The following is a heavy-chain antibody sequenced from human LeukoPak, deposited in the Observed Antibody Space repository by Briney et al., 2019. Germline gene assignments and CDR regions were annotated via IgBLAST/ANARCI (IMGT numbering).Heavy chain of an antibody. CDR3: ARDQFPGTPGRNFDY. CDR1: GFTFSSYS. CDR2: ISSSSRYI. V-gene: IGHV3-21*01. D-gene: IGHD1-1*01. Sequence: GGSLRLSCAASGFTFSSYSMNWVRQAPGKGLEWFSSISSSSRYIYYADSVKGRFTISRDNAKNSLYLQMNSLRAEDTAVYYCARDQFPGTPGRNFDYWGQGTLVAVSS. J-gene: IGHJ4*02.